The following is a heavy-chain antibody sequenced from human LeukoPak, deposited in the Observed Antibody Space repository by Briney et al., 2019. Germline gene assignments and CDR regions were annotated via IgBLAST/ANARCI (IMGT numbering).Heavy chain of an antibody. D-gene: IGHD3-9*01. CDR3: AKAEGYDILTGLDY. J-gene: IGHJ4*02. CDR1: GFTFSNYA. Sequence: GGSLRLSCAASGFTFSNYAMSWVRQAPGKGLGWVSVISGSGGTTDNADSVKGRFTISRDNSKNTLYLQMNSLRTEDTAVYYCAKAEGYDILTGLDYWGQGTLVTVSS. V-gene: IGHV3-23*01. CDR2: ISGSGGTT.